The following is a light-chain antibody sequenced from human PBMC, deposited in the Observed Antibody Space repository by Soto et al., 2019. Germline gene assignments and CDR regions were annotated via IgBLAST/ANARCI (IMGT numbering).Light chain of an antibody. V-gene: IGLV1-51*01. CDR3: GTWDSSLSAVV. CDR1: NSNIGGNF. Sequence: QSVLTQPPSVSAAPGQTVTISCSGSNSNIGGNFVSWYQQFPGTAPKLLICDNHERPSGISDRFSGSKSGTSATLGITGLQTGDEADYYCGTWDSSLSAVVFGGVTKLTVL. J-gene: IGLJ2*01. CDR2: DNH.